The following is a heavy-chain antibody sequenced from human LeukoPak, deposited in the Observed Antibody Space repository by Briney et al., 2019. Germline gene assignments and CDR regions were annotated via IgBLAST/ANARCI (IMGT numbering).Heavy chain of an antibody. J-gene: IGHJ4*02. V-gene: IGHV4-4*07. CDR1: GGSISSYY. Sequence: SETLSLTCTVSGGSISSYYWIWVRQPAGKGLEWIGRIYASGNTNYNPSLKGRVTMTVDTSKNQSSLNLSSVTAADTAVYYCARGRGSSWYYFDSWGQGTLVTVSS. CDR2: IYASGNT. CDR3: ARGRGSSWYYFDS. D-gene: IGHD6-13*01.